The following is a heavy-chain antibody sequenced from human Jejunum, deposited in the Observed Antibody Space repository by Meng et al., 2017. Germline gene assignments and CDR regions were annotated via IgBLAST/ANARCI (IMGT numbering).Heavy chain of an antibody. D-gene: IGHD3-9*01. V-gene: IGHV2-70*04. Sequence: SGPTLVKPTQTLTVTCAFSGFSLSSNGMRVSWIRQPPGKALEWLARIDWDGDKFYNTSLKTRLTISKDTSKNQVDLTMTNMDPVDTATYYCARTSALTVTGSFDYWGQGTLVTVSS. J-gene: IGHJ4*02. CDR3: ARTSALTVTGSFDY. CDR2: IDWDGDK. CDR1: GFSLSSNGMR.